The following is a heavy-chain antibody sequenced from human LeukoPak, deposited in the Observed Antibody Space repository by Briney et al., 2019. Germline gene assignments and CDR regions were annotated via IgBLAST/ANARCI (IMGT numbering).Heavy chain of an antibody. CDR2: ISSISSGI. CDR1: GFTFSTYS. J-gene: IGHJ4*02. CDR3: ARELPHFDC. Sequence: GGPLRLSCAASGFTFSTYSMNWVRQAPGKGLEWVSYISSISSGIYYADAVKGRFTISRDNGKNLLYLQMNSLRAEDTGVYYCARELPHFDCWGQGTLVTVSS. V-gene: IGHV3-48*01.